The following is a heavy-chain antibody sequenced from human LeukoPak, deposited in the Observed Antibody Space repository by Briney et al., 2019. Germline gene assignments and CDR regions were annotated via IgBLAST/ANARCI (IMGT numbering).Heavy chain of an antibody. CDR2: INTNTGNA. Sequence: ASVTVSRKGFGYTFTSYALYWVRQAPAQGLEWMGVINTNTGNATYAQGFTGRVVFSLDTSVSTAYLQISSLKAEDTAVYYCARAPYGDPEDYWGQGTLVTVSS. CDR1: GYTFTSYA. V-gene: IGHV7-4-1*02. D-gene: IGHD4-17*01. CDR3: ARAPYGDPEDY. J-gene: IGHJ4*02.